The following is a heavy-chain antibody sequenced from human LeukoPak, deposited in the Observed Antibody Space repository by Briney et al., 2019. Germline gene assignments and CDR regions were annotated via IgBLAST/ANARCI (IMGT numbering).Heavy chain of an antibody. Sequence: GGSLRLSCAASGFTFSSYGMHWVRQAPGKGLEWVAVIWYGGSNKYYADSVKGRFTISRDNSKNTLYLQMNSLRAEDTAVYYCARGNRGTVTTDDAFDIWGQGTMVTVSS. CDR2: IWYGGSNK. D-gene: IGHD4-17*01. J-gene: IGHJ3*02. V-gene: IGHV3-33*01. CDR1: GFTFSSYG. CDR3: ARGNRGTVTTDDAFDI.